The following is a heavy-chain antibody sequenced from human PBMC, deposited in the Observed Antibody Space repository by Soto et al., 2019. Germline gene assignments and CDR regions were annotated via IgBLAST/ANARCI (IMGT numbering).Heavy chain of an antibody. CDR1: GGAFSSFT. J-gene: IGHJ4*02. Sequence: QVQLVQAGAEVKKPGSSVKVSCKASGGAFSSFTINWVRQTPGQGLEWMGRIIPMAGITNYAHELQGRVTITADNSTSTAYMELSSLRFEDTAVYYCATVYCSNGVCYGRGLDYWGQGTLVTVSS. V-gene: IGHV1-69*02. D-gene: IGHD2-8*01. CDR3: ATVYCSNGVCYGRGLDY. CDR2: IIPMAGIT.